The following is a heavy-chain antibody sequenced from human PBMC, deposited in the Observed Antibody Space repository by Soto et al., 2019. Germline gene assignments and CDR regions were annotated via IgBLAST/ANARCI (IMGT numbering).Heavy chain of an antibody. J-gene: IGHJ4*02. Sequence: EVQLVESGGGLVQPGGSLKLSCAASGFSFSGSTMHWVRQASGKGLEWVGRIRSKANTYATAYAASLKGRFTISRDDSKNTDYLQMNSLKTEDTAVYYCTSFMVGTTPYWGQGTLVTVSS. CDR3: TSFMVGTTPY. CDR2: IRSKANTYAT. CDR1: GFSFSGST. V-gene: IGHV3-73*02. D-gene: IGHD1-26*01.